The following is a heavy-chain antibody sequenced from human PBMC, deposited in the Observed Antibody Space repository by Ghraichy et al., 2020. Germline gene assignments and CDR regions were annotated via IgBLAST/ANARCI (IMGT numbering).Heavy chain of an antibody. Sequence: GGSLRLSCAASGFSFSSNRMTWVRQAPGKGLEWVSYISSSKSTIYYADSVKGRFTISRDNAKNSLYLQMSSLRAEDTAVYYCARGHYAILTGGRPGWFDPWGQGTLVTVSS. CDR2: ISSSKSTI. CDR3: ARGHYAILTGGRPGWFDP. D-gene: IGHD3-9*01. CDR1: GFSFSSNR. V-gene: IGHV3-48*04. J-gene: IGHJ5*02.